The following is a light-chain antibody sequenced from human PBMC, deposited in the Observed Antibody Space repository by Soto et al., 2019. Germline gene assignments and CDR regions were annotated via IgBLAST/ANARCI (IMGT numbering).Light chain of an antibody. CDR3: QQYGSSPLT. V-gene: IGKV3-20*01. CDR2: GAS. J-gene: IGKJ3*01. CDR1: QSIISSF. Sequence: EIVLTQSPGTLSLSPGERATLSCRASQSIISSFLAWFQQKPGQAPRILIYGASSRATGIPDRFSGSVSGTDFTLTISRLEPEAFAVYYCQQYGSSPLTFGPGTKVDIK.